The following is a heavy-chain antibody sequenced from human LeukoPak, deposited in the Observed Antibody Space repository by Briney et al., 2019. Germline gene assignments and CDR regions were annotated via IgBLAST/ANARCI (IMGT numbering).Heavy chain of an antibody. J-gene: IGHJ3*02. V-gene: IGHV3-30-3*01. D-gene: IGHD4-23*01. CDR3: ARVSTTVVTSDAFDI. CDR2: ISYDGSNK. Sequence: QSGGSLRLSCAASGFTFSSYAMHWVRQAPGKGLERVAVISYDGSNKYYADSVKGRFTISRDNSKNTLYLQMNSLRAEDTAVYYCARVSTTVVTSDAFDIWGQGTMVTVSS. CDR1: GFTFSSYA.